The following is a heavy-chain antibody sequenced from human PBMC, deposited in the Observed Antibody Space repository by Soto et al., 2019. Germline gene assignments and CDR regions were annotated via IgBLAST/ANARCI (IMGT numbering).Heavy chain of an antibody. CDR1: GFTFSRYV. D-gene: IGHD2-2*01. V-gene: IGHV3-23*01. CDR3: AKVSGDQLLSTFDF. CDR2: ISGSAGST. Sequence: GESLKISCAASGFTFSRYVMSWVRQAPGKGLEWVSGISGSAGSTYYAESVKGRFTISRDNSKNTLYLQMKSLRAEDTAVYYCAKVSGDQLLSTFDFWGQGTLVTVSS. J-gene: IGHJ4*02.